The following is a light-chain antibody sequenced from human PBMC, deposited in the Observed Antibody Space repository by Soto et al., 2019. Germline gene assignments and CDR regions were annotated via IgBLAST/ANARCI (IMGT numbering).Light chain of an antibody. V-gene: IGLV1-40*01. J-gene: IGLJ2*01. CDR2: GNS. CDR1: SSTIGAGYD. Sequence: QSVLTQPPSVSGAPGQRVTISCTGSSSTIGAGYDVHWYQQVPGTAPKLLIYGNSNRPSGVPDRFSGSKSGTSASLAITGLQAEDEADYYCQSYDSSLTVVFGGGTKVTVL. CDR3: QSYDSSLTVV.